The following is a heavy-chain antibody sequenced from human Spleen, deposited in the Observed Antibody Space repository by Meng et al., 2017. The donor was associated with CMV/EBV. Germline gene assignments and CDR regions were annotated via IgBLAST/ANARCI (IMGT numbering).Heavy chain of an antibody. Sequence: SYAMHGVRQAPGKGLEWVAVISYDGSNKYYADSVKGRFTISRDNSKNTLYLQMNSLRAEDTAVYYCARDPTLNYDILTGYYTGEVFDYWGQGTLVTVS. V-gene: IGHV3-30*04. CDR1: SYA. J-gene: IGHJ4*02. CDR3: ARDPTLNYDILTGYYTGEVFDY. D-gene: IGHD3-9*01. CDR2: ISYDGSNK.